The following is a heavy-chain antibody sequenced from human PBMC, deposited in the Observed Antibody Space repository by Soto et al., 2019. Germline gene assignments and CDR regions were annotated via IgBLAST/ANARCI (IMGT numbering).Heavy chain of an antibody. CDR2: IIPIFGTA. J-gene: IGHJ6*02. CDR1: GGTFSSYA. Sequence: GASVKVSCKASGGTFSSYAISWVRQAPGQGLEWMGGIIPIFGTANYAQKFQGRVTITADESTSTAYMELSSLRSEDTAVYYCARDSLAAMVSRPPYYYYYGMDVWGQGTTVTVSS. CDR3: ARDSLAAMVSRPPYYYYYGMDV. D-gene: IGHD5-18*01. V-gene: IGHV1-69*13.